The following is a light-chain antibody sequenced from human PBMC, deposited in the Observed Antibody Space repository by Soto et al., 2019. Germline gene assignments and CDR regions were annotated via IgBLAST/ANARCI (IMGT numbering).Light chain of an antibody. CDR1: QRVSSY. CDR3: HQRSNWPRT. Sequence: EIVLTQSPATLSLSPGERATLSCRASQRVSSYLAWYQQKPRQAPRLLIYDASNRATGIPARFSGSVSGTDFTLTISSLEPEDFAVYYCHQRSNWPRTFGQGTKLEIK. CDR2: DAS. V-gene: IGKV3-11*01. J-gene: IGKJ2*01.